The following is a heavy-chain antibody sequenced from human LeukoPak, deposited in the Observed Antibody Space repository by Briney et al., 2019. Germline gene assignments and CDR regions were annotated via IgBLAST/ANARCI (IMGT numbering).Heavy chain of an antibody. J-gene: IGHJ4*02. CDR2: ISSSSSYI. D-gene: IGHD4-17*01. Sequence: GGSLRLSCAASGFIFSGYGMHWVRQAPGKGLEWVSSISSSSSYIYYADSVKGRFTISRDNAKNSLYLQMNSLRAEDTAVYYCASSGDWGQGTLVTVSS. CDR3: ASSGD. V-gene: IGHV3-21*01. CDR1: GFIFSGYG.